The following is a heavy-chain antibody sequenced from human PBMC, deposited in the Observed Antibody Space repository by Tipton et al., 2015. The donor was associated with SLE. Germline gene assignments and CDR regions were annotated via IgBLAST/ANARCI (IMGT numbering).Heavy chain of an antibody. CDR3: ARARVEYSSSDFDY. D-gene: IGHD6-6*01. CDR1: GGSISSGGYY. CDR2: IYYSGST. J-gene: IGHJ4*02. Sequence: GSLRLSCTVSGGSISSGGYYWSWIRQHPGKGLEWIGYIYYSGSTNYNPSLKSRVTISVDTSKNQFSLKLSSVTAADTAVYYCARARVEYSSSDFDYWGQGTLVTVSS. V-gene: IGHV4-61*08.